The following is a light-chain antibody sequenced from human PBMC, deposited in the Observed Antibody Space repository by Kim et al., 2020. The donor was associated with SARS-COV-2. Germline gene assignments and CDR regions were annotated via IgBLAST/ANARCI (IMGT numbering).Light chain of an antibody. CDR1: SGDIGGFDL. Sequence: QSALTQPPSASGSPGQSVTISCTGTSGDIGGFDLVSWYQQHPDHAPKLIIFEVNRRPSGVPDRFSGSKSGNTAALTVSGLQADDEADYYCYSYAGYNTVVFGGGTQLTVL. J-gene: IGLJ2*01. V-gene: IGLV2-8*01. CDR2: EVN. CDR3: YSYAGYNTVV.